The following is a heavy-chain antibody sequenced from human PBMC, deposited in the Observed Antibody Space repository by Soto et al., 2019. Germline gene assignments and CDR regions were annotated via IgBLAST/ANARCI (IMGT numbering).Heavy chain of an antibody. CDR2: IYYSGST. J-gene: IGHJ5*02. CDR3: ATHTGVPGYSYGYNWFDP. Sequence: ETLSLTCTVSGGSISSSSYYWGWIRQPPGKGLEWIGSIYYSGSTYYNPSLKSRVTISVDTSKNQFSLKLSSVTAADTAVYYCATHTGVPGYSYGYNWFDPWGQGTLVTVSS. D-gene: IGHD5-18*01. CDR1: GGSISSSSYY. V-gene: IGHV4-39*01.